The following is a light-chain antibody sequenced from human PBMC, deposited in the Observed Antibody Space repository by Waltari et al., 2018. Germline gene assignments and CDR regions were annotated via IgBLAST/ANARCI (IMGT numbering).Light chain of an antibody. CDR3: QSEDSTNTYWV. CDR2: KDT. CDR1: ELPKQY. J-gene: IGLJ2*01. V-gene: IGLV3-25*03. Sequence: SYELTHPPSVSVSPGQTARITCSGDELPKQYAFWYRQKPGQAPELLIYKDTERPSGIPERVSASSSGTTVTLTITGVQPEDEADYYCQSEDSTNTYWVFGGGTKLTVL.